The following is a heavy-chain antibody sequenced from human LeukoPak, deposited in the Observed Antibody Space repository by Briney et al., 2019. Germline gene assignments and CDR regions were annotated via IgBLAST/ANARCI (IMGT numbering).Heavy chain of an antibody. D-gene: IGHD1-26*01. CDR1: GFIFSNYW. CDR2: IKDDGSEE. Sequence: GGSLRLSCAASGFIFSNYWMSWVRQAPGKGLERVANIKDDGSEEFYLDSVKGRFIVSRDNAKNLLYLQMNSLRAEDTAVYCCARALGSHGRYFDYWGQGTVVTVSS. CDR3: ARALGSHGRYFDY. V-gene: IGHV3-7*04. J-gene: IGHJ4*02.